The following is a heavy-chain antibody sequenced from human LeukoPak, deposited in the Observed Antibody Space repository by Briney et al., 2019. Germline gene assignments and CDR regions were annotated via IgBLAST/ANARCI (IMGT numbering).Heavy chain of an antibody. CDR1: GFTFSSYA. D-gene: IGHD2-21*02. J-gene: IGHJ4*02. CDR3: AKDAVGGDSPYYFDY. CDR2: IGGSGKYT. V-gene: IGHV3-23*01. Sequence: GSLRLSCAASGFTFSSYAMSWVRQAPGKGLEWVSAIGGSGKYTYYADSVKGRFTISRDNSKNTLYLQMNSLRDEDTALYYCAKDAVGGDSPYYFDYWGQGTLVTVSS.